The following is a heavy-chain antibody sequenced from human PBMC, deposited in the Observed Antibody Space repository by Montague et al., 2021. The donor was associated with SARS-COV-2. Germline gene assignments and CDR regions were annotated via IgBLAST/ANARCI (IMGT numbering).Heavy chain of an antibody. J-gene: IGHJ4*02. V-gene: IGHV4-39*01. CDR3: ARREDYYGSGSYPN. CDR1: GGSISSSSYY. CDR2: IYYSGST. D-gene: IGHD3-10*01. Sequence: SETLSLTCTVSGGSISSSSYYWGWIRQPPGKGLEWNGSIYYSGSTYYNPSRKSRVTIYVDTSKNKFSLKLSSVTAADTAVYSCARREDYYGSGSYPNWGQGTLVTVSS.